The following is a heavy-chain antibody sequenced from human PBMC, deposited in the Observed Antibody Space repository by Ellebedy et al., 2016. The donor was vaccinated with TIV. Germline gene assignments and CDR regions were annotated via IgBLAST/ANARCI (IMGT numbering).Heavy chain of an antibody. D-gene: IGHD6-19*01. V-gene: IGHV3-66*01. Sequence: GESLKISCAASGFTVITDYMSWVRQAPGKGLEWVSTIYRGGAAYHGDSVKGRFTVSRDSSKNTVYLQMNSLRVEDTALYFCARNRDANGWYVDLWGQGTLVTVSS. CDR1: GFTVITDY. CDR2: IYRGGAA. J-gene: IGHJ5*02. CDR3: ARNRDANGWYVDL.